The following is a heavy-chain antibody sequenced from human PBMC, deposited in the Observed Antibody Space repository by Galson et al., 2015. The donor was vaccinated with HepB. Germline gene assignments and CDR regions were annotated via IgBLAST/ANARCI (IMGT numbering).Heavy chain of an antibody. V-gene: IGHV1-69*13. D-gene: IGHD3-3*01. CDR1: GGTFSSYA. J-gene: IGHJ4*02. CDR3: ARDSRAPTYDLQGPYFDY. CDR2: IIPIFGIA. Sequence: SVKVSCKASGGTFSSYAISWVRQAPGQGLEWMGGIIPIFGIANYAQKFQGRVTITADESTSTAYMELSSLRSEDTAVYYCARDSRAPTYDLQGPYFDYWGQGTLVTVSS.